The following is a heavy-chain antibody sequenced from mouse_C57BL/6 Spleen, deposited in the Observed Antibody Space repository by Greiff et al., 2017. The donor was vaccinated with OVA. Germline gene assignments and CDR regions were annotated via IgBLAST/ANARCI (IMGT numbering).Heavy chain of an antibody. Sequence: VQLVESGAELVKPGASVKLSCKASGYTFTEYTIHWVKQRSGQGLKWIGWFYPGSGSIKYNEKFKDKATLTADKSSSTVYMELSRLTSEDSAVYFCARHEGDYYGSSKTWFAYWGQGTLVTVSA. CDR1: GYTFTEYT. J-gene: IGHJ3*01. D-gene: IGHD1-1*01. CDR3: ARHEGDYYGSSKTWFAY. V-gene: IGHV1-62-2*01. CDR2: FYPGSGSI.